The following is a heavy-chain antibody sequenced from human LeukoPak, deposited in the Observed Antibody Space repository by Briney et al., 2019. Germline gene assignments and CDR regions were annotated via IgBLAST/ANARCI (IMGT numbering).Heavy chain of an antibody. D-gene: IGHD3-22*01. J-gene: IGHJ4*03. Sequence: GGSLTHFRSASGFTLSNYPVHWVRQAPGKGLEYVSAISSNGGSTYYADSVKGRFTISRDNSKNTLYLQMSSLRAEDTAVYYCGKSHYCDSSGHYSDFFNYWGHGTLVTVSS. CDR2: ISSNGGST. CDR1: GFTLSNYP. V-gene: IGHV3-64D*06. CDR3: GKSHYCDSSGHYSDFFNY.